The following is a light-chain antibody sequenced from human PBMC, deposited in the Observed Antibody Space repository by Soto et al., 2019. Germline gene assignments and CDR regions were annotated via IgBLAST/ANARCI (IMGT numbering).Light chain of an antibody. V-gene: IGKV3-11*01. Sequence: EIVLTHSAATLPWSPGETATLSWGASQSVSGYIGWYQQKPGQAPRLLIYADSNRATGIPARFSGSGSGKDFTLNISSLEPEDFAVYYCQQRSNWPHSITFGQGTRLEIK. J-gene: IGKJ5*01. CDR3: QQRSNWPHSIT. CDR2: ADS. CDR1: QSVSGY.